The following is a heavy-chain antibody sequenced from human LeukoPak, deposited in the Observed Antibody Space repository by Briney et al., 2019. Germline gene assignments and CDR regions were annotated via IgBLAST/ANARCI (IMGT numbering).Heavy chain of an antibody. V-gene: IGHV4-39*01. Sequence: PSETLSLTCTVSGGSISSSSYYWGWIRQPPGKGPEWIGTIYHSGSTYYNPSLKSRVTISVDTSKNQLSLNLSSVTAADTAVYYCARRYSTGWSSTSWGQGTLVIVSS. CDR3: ARRYSTGWSSTS. D-gene: IGHD2-2*01. J-gene: IGHJ5*02. CDR1: GGSISSSSYY. CDR2: IYHSGST.